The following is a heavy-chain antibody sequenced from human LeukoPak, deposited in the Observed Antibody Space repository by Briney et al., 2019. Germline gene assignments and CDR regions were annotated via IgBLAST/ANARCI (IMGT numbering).Heavy chain of an antibody. CDR3: AKDRYSSSWYENWFDP. CDR1: GFTFSSYA. J-gene: IGHJ5*02. CDR2: ISGSGGST. Sequence: GGSLRLSCAAPGFTFSSYAMSWVRQAPGKGLEWVSAISGSGGSTYYADSVKGRFTISRDNSKNTLYLQMNSLRAEDTAVYYCAKDRYSSSWYENWFDPWGQGTLVTVSS. D-gene: IGHD6-13*01. V-gene: IGHV3-23*01.